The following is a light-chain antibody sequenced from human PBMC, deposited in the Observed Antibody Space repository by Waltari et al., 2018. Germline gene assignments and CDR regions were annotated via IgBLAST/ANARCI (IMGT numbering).Light chain of an antibody. CDR3: AAWDGGVSGPHV. CDR2: RNV. CDR1: SSNIGSNY. J-gene: IGLJ1*01. Sequence: QSVLTQPPSASGTPGQRVTISCSGSSSNIGSNYVYWYQHLPGTTPKLLIPRNVQRPPGFPDRFSGSKSGTSASLDISGLRSEDEGDYYGAAWDGGVSGPHVFGTGTKVTVL. V-gene: IGLV1-47*01.